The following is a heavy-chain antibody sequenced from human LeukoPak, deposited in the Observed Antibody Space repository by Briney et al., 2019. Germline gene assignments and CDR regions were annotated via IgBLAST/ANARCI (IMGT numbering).Heavy chain of an antibody. CDR1: GGSISSYY. D-gene: IGHD2-15*01. CDR3: ARHYSDCSGGSCYSGVRAALDP. J-gene: IGHJ5*02. V-gene: IGHV4-59*08. Sequence: PSETLSLTCTVSGGSISSYYWSWIRQPPGKVLEWIWYIYYSGSTNYNPSLKSRVTISVDTSKNQFSLKLSSVTAADTAVYYCARHYSDCSGGSCYSGVRAALDPWGQGTLVTVSS. CDR2: IYYSGST.